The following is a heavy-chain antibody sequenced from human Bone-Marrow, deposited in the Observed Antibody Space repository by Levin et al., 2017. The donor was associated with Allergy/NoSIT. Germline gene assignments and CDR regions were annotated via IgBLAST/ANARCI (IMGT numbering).Heavy chain of an antibody. CDR3: ARVRVGYSSSWTTRGEYYYYGMDV. Sequence: PGGSLRLSCAASGFTVSSNYMSWVRQAPGKGLEWVSVIYSGGSTYYADSVKGRFTISRDNSKNTLYLQMNSLRAEDTAVYYCARVRVGYSSSWTTRGEYYYYGMDVWGQGTTVTVSS. J-gene: IGHJ6*02. CDR1: GFTVSSNY. D-gene: IGHD6-13*01. V-gene: IGHV3-53*01. CDR2: IYSGGST.